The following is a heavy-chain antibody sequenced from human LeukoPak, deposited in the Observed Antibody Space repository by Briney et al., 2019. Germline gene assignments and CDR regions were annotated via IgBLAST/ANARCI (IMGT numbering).Heavy chain of an antibody. J-gene: IGHJ6*02. CDR2: ISAYNGNT. Sequence: ASVKDSCKASGYTFTSYGISWVRQAPGQGLEWMGWISAYNGNTNYAQKLQGRVTMTTDTSTSTAYMELRSLRSDDTAVYYCARDLPYCSSTSCYNPHYYYYYGMDVWGQGTTVTVSS. CDR3: ARDLPYCSSTSCYNPHYYYYYGMDV. D-gene: IGHD2-2*02. CDR1: GYTFTSYG. V-gene: IGHV1-18*01.